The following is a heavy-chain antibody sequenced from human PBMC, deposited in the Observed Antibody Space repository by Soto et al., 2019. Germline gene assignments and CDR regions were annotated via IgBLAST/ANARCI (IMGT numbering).Heavy chain of an antibody. Sequence: SETLSLTCTVSGGSISSYYWSWIRQPPGKGLEWIGYIYYSGSTNYNPSLKSRVTISVDTSKNQFSLKLSSVTAAYTAVYYCATMTTVTGRHDYWGQGTLVTVSS. CDR1: GGSISSYY. CDR2: IYYSGST. V-gene: IGHV4-59*08. J-gene: IGHJ4*02. D-gene: IGHD4-17*01. CDR3: ATMTTVTGRHDY.